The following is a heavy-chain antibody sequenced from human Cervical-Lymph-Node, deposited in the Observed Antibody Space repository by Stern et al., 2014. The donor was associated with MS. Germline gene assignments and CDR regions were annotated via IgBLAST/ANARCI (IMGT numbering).Heavy chain of an antibody. V-gene: IGHV3-43*01. CDR3: AKEKTDCPNSICGTAGVPPDY. D-gene: IGHD2-8*01. CDR2: IGWDGGVT. J-gene: IGHJ4*02. Sequence: VQLVESGGVVVPPGGSLRLSCAASGFTFDRHSFHWVRQAPGKGLEWVSLIGWDGGVTFYADAVKGRFTTSRDNSKASLYLQMNSLRTEDTAVYYCAKEKTDCPNSICGTAGVPPDYWGQGTLVTVSS. CDR1: GFTFDRHS.